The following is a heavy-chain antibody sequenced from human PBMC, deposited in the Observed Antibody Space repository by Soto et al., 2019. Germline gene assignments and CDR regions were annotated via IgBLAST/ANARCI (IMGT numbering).Heavy chain of an antibody. Sequence: QVQLVQSGPEVKRPGSSVKISCKASGFSSSTYAFSWVRRAPGQGLEWMGLISADSGEPRYARQCQGRVAMATVTATRTAYMELRGLTSDDTAVYYCGVSAGLDFWGQGTRVTVSS. J-gene: IGHJ4*02. CDR1: GFSSSTYA. CDR3: GVSAGLDF. CDR2: ISADSGEP. V-gene: IGHV1-18*01. D-gene: IGHD6-13*01.